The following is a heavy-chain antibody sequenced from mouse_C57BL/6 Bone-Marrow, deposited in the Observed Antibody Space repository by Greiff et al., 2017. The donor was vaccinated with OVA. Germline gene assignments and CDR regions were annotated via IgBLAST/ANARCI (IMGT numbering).Heavy chain of an antibody. Sequence: EVQLVESGGGLVKPGGSLKLSCAASGFTFSDYGMHWVRQAPEKGLEWVAYISSGSSTIYYADTVKGRFTISRDNAKNTLFLQMTRLRSEDTAMYYCAIWLRRRGDYWGQGTTLTVSS. CDR3: AIWLRRRGDY. J-gene: IGHJ2*01. D-gene: IGHD2-2*01. CDR1: GFTFSDYG. CDR2: ISSGSSTI. V-gene: IGHV5-17*01.